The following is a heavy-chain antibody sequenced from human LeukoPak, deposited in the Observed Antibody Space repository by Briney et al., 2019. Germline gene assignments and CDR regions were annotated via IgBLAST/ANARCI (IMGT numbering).Heavy chain of an antibody. CDR3: AKTAGELLSYYYYGMDV. V-gene: IGHV3-53*01. J-gene: IGHJ6*02. CDR1: GFIVSSNY. Sequence: GGSLRLSCAASGFIVSSNYMSWVRQAPGKGLEWVSVIYSGGSTYYADSVKGRFTISRDNSKNTLYLQMNSLRAEDTAVYYCAKTAGELLSYYYYGMDVWGQGTTVTVSS. CDR2: IYSGGST. D-gene: IGHD3-10*01.